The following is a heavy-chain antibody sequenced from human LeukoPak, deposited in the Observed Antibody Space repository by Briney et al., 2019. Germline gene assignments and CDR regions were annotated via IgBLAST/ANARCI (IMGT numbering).Heavy chain of an antibody. V-gene: IGHV1-2*02. CDR2: INTNSGGT. Sequence: GGSVKVSCKASGYTFTGYYMYWVRQAPGQGLEWKGWINTNSGGTTYAQKFQSRVTMPRDTSISTAYMELSRLRPDETPVYYCASDSSSIIDYWGQATTVTVSS. D-gene: IGHD6-13*01. CDR1: GYTFTGYY. CDR3: ASDSSSIIDY. J-gene: IGHJ4*02.